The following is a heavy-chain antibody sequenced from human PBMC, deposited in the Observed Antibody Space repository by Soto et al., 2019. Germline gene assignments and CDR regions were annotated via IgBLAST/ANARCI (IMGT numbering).Heavy chain of an antibody. CDR1: GGSISPYY. CDR2: VYYTGST. J-gene: IGHJ4*01. Sequence: SETLSLTCTVSGGSISPYYLSWFRQPPGKGLEWIVYVYYTGSTNYNPSLKSRVTISVDTSKNQFSLKLSSLTAADTAVYYCATDSMVNSQNIVIHYWGQGSQVT. D-gene: IGHD2-15*01. V-gene: IGHV4-59*01. CDR3: ATDSMVNSQNIVIHY.